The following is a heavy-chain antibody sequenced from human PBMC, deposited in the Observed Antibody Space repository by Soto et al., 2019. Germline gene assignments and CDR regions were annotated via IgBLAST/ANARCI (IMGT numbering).Heavy chain of an antibody. CDR1: GFTLSNYA. CDR3: AKDQGSSWYEIDY. D-gene: IGHD6-13*01. CDR2: ISGSGGST. V-gene: IGHV3-23*01. Sequence: EVQLLESGGGLVQPGGSLRLSCAASGFTLSNYAVTWVRQAPGKGLEWVSTISGSGGSTYYADSVKGRFTISRDNSKNTLYLQMTSLRAEDTAVYYCAKDQGSSWYEIDYWGQGTLVTVSS. J-gene: IGHJ4*02.